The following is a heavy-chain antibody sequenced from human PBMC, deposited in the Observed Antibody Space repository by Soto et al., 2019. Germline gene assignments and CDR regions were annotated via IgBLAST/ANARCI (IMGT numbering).Heavy chain of an antibody. D-gene: IGHD6-6*01. CDR3: ARATPEYSSSSAGVDY. V-gene: IGHV1-69*12. CDR2: IIPIFGTA. Sequence: QVQLVQSGAEVKKPGSSVKVSCKASGGTFSSYAISWVRQAPGQGLEWMGGIIPIFGTANYAQKFQGRVTITADESTSPAYMELSSLRSEDTAVYYCARATPEYSSSSAGVDYWGQGTLVTVSS. J-gene: IGHJ4*02. CDR1: GGTFSSYA.